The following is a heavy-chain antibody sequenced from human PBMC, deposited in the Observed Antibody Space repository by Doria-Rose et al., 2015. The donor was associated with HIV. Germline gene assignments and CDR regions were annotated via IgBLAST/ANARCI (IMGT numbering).Heavy chain of an antibody. D-gene: IGHD6-13*01. CDR2: IFSYDDR. J-gene: IGHJ4*02. CDR1: GVSLSSPGMG. CDR3: ARIKSSRWYHKYYFDF. V-gene: IGHV2-26*01. Sequence: QVQLVESGPVLVKPTETLTLTCTVSGVSLSSPGMGVSWIRQPPGKALEWLANIFSYDDRSYKSSPRSRLTISRGTSKSQLVLTMTDMDPVDTATYYCARIKSSRWYHKYYFDFWGQGTLVIVSA.